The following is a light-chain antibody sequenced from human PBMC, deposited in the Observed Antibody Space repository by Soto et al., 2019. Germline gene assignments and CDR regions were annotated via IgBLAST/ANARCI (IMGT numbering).Light chain of an antibody. Sequence: QSVLTQPPSASDTPGQRVTISCSGSSSNIGSNHVYWYQPLPGTAPKLLIYRNYLRPSGVPDRFSASKSATSASLAISGLRSDDEADYNCGAWDDSLSGWVFGGGTQLTVL. J-gene: IGLJ3*02. CDR3: GAWDDSLSGWV. CDR2: RNY. CDR1: SSNIGSNH. V-gene: IGLV1-47*01.